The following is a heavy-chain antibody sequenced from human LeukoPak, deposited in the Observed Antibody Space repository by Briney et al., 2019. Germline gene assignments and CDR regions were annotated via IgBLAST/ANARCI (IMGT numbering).Heavy chain of an antibody. Sequence: ASVKVSCKASGYTFTDYYIHWVRQAPGQGLEWMGWINPNSGGRRNAEKFQGRVTMSRDTSISTTYMELSSLTSDDTAVYYCARGPYDSSGYQDYWGQGTLVTVSS. CDR2: INPNSGGR. D-gene: IGHD3-22*01. CDR1: GYTFTDYY. CDR3: ARGPYDSSGYQDY. V-gene: IGHV1-2*02. J-gene: IGHJ4*02.